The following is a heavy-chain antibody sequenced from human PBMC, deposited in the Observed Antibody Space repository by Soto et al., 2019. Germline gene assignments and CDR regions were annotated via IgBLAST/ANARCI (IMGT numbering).Heavy chain of an antibody. CDR3: TTESEAVDSSGYYHDAFDI. J-gene: IGHJ3*02. CDR2: IKSKTDGGTT. V-gene: IGHV3-15*07. Sequence: EVQLVESGGGLVKPGGSLRLSCAASGFTFSNAWMNWVRQAPGKGLEWVGRIKSKTDGGTTDYAAPVKGRFTISRDDSKNTLYLQINSLKTEDTAVYYCTTESEAVDSSGYYHDAFDIWGQGTMVTVSS. CDR1: GFTFSNAW. D-gene: IGHD3-22*01.